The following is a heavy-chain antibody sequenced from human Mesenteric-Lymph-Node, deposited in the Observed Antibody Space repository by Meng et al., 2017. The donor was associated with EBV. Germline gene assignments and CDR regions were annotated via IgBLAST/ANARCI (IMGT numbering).Heavy chain of an antibody. D-gene: IGHD3-22*01. V-gene: IGHV4-61*01. CDR1: GGAVTTGSYY. Sequence: QLSSACPWLVTAPDALSLTFTVSGGAVTTGSYYWSWIRQPPGKGLEWMGYIYYSGSSNYNPSLKSRVTISLDTSKNQFSLKLSSVTAADTAVYYCAGGSHYYDSTGYSHFDSWGQGTLVTVSS. CDR2: IYYSGSS. J-gene: IGHJ4*02. CDR3: AGGSHYYDSTGYSHFDS.